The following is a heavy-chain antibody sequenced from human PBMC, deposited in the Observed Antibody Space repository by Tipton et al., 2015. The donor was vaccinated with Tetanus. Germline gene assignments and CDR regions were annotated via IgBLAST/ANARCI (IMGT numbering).Heavy chain of an antibody. D-gene: IGHD3-10*01. CDR3: ARGDGYYGWPVDY. CDR2: IYSGGAT. Sequence: SLRLSCAASGFSVSDKYMNWVRQAPGKGLEWVSVIYSGGATYYADSVKGRFTISRDNSKNTLYLQMNSLRGGDTAVYYCARGDGYYGWPVDYWGQGTLVTVSS. J-gene: IGHJ4*02. V-gene: IGHV3-53*01. CDR1: GFSVSDKY.